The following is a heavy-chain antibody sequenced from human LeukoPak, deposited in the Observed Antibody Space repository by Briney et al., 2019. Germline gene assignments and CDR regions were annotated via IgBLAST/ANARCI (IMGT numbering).Heavy chain of an antibody. CDR2: ISSSSSYI. CDR3: ARDPRLEISGMVIDMLDY. Sequence: GGSLRLSCAASRFTFSSHSMNWVRQAPGKGLEWVSYISSSSSYIYYADSVKGRFAISRDNAKNSLYLQMNSLRAEDSAIYYCARDPRLEISGMVIDMLDYWGRGTLVTVSS. J-gene: IGHJ4*02. D-gene: IGHD3-3*01. CDR1: RFTFSSHS. V-gene: IGHV3-21*01.